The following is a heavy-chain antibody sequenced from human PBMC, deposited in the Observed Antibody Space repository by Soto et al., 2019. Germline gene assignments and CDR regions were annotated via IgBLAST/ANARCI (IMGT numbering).Heavy chain of an antibody. Sequence: EVQLVESGGALVKPGGSLSLSCAASGFSITNAWMTWVRQPPGKGLEWVARINSKTDGGTTDYVAPVKGRFTISRDDSESTLNLQMNSLKTEDTAGYYCTPRGGSYRPVWDYYGYGMDGWGRGTTVTVSS. J-gene: IGHJ6*02. V-gene: IGHV3-15*02. CDR2: INSKTDGGTT. CDR1: GFSITNAW. D-gene: IGHD1-26*01. CDR3: TPRGGSYRPVWDYYGYGMDG.